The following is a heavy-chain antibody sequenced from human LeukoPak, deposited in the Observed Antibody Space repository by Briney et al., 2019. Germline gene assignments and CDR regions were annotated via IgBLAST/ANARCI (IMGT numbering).Heavy chain of an antibody. D-gene: IGHD4-17*01. J-gene: IGHJ4*02. CDR2: INPSGGST. V-gene: IGHV1-46*01. CDR1: GYTFTSCY. CDR3: ARDSSGDYESDY. Sequence: GASVKVSCKASGYTFTSCYMHWVRQAPGQGLEWMGIINPSGGSTSYAQKFQGRVTMTRDTSTSTVYMELSSLRSEDTAVYYCARDSSGDYESDYWGQGTLVTVSS.